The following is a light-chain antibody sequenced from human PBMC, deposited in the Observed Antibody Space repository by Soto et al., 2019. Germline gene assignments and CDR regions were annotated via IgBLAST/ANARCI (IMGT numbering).Light chain of an antibody. J-gene: IGKJ5*01. V-gene: IGKV3-20*01. CDR2: ASS. Sequence: EIVLTQSPGTLSLSPGERATLSCRASQSVSSSYLAWYQQKPGQAPRLFIYASSIRATGIPDRFSGSGSGTDFTLTISRLEPEDFALYYCQQYGGSPITFGLGTRLEIK. CDR1: QSVSSSY. CDR3: QQYGGSPIT.